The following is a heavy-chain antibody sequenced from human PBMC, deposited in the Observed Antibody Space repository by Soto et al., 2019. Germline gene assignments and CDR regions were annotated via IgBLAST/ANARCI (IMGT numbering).Heavy chain of an antibody. Sequence: NPGGSLRLSCAASGFTFSSYSMNWVRQAPGKGLEWVSSISSSSSYIYYADSVKGRFTISRDNAKNSLYLQMNSLRAEDTAVYYCARGQGPVFPHWFDPWGQGTLVTVSS. CDR1: GFTFSSYS. CDR3: ARGQGPVFPHWFDP. CDR2: ISSSSSYI. D-gene: IGHD3-10*01. V-gene: IGHV3-21*01. J-gene: IGHJ5*02.